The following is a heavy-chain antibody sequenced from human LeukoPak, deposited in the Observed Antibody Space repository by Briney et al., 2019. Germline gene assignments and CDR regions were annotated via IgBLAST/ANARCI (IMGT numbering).Heavy chain of an antibody. Sequence: ASMKVSCKASGYIFTDYYMHWVRQAPGQGLEWMGWINPNSGGTNYAQKFQGRVTMTRDTSISTAYMELSRLRSDDTAVYYCARETVINSAFDIWGQGTMVTVSS. CDR1: GYIFTDYY. J-gene: IGHJ3*02. D-gene: IGHD3-22*01. CDR3: ARETVINSAFDI. CDR2: INPNSGGT. V-gene: IGHV1-2*02.